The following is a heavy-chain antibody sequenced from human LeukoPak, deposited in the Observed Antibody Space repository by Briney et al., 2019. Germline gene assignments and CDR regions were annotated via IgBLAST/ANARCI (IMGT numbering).Heavy chain of an antibody. CDR3: ARWPESIAARRDYYYGMDV. CDR2: INHSGST. J-gene: IGHJ6*02. CDR1: GGSFSGYY. D-gene: IGHD6-6*01. Sequence: SETLSLTCAVHGGSFSGYYWSWIRQPPGKGLEWIGEINHSGSTNYNPSLKSRVTISVDTSKNQSSLKLSSVTAADTAVYYCARWPESIAARRDYYYGMDVWGQGTTVTVSS. V-gene: IGHV4-34*01.